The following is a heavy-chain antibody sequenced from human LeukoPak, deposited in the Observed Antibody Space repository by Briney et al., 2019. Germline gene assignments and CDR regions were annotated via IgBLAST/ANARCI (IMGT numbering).Heavy chain of an antibody. CDR1: GYSFTSYW. V-gene: IGHV5-51*01. J-gene: IGHJ3*02. Sequence: GESLKISWKGSGYSFTSYWIGWVRQMPGKGLEWMGIIYPGDSDTRYSPSFQGQVTISADKSISTAYLQWSSLKASDTAMYYCASTYDYIWGSYRPGPYAFDIWGQGTMVTVSS. CDR2: IYPGDSDT. CDR3: ASTYDYIWGSYRPGPYAFDI. D-gene: IGHD3-16*02.